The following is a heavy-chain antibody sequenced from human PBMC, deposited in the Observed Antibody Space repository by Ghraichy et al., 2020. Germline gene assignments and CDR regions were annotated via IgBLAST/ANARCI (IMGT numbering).Heavy chain of an antibody. D-gene: IGHD6-13*01. CDR3: ARHWRPGYSGSWRSANCFDP. J-gene: IGHJ5*02. V-gene: IGHV4-39*01. Sequence: SETLSLTCTVSGGSISSTSYYWGWIRQPPGKGLEWIGTTYYTGSSFYNPSLKSRVTISVDRSSNQFSLKVNSVTAADTAVYYCARHWRPGYSGSWRSANCFDPWGHGTLVTVSS. CDR1: GGSISSTSYY. CDR2: TYYTGSS.